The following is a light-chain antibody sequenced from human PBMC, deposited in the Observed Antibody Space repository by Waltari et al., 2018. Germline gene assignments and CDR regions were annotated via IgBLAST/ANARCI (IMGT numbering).Light chain of an antibody. J-gene: IGLJ2*01. Sequence: QSALTQPASVSGSPGQSITISCTGTSSDVGGYNYVSWYQQHPGKAPKLMSYEVSNRPSGVSNRFSCSKSGNTASLTISGLQAEDEADYYCSSYTSSSTHVVFGGGTKLTVL. V-gene: IGLV2-14*01. CDR2: EVS. CDR1: SSDVGGYNY. CDR3: SSYTSSSTHVV.